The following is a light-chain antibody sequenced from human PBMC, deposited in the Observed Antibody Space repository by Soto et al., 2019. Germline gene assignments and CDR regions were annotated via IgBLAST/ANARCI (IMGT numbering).Light chain of an antibody. V-gene: IGLV1-40*01. Sequence: VLTQPPSVSGAPGQRVTISCTGSSSNIGAGYDVHWYQQLPGTAPKLLIYGNSNRPSGVPDRFSGSKSGTSASLAITGLQAEDEADYYCQSYDSSLSGYVFGTGTKATVL. CDR2: GNS. J-gene: IGLJ1*01. CDR1: SSNIGAGYD. CDR3: QSYDSSLSGYV.